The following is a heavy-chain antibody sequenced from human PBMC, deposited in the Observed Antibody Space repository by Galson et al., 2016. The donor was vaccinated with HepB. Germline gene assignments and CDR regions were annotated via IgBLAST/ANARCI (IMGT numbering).Heavy chain of an antibody. V-gene: IGHV4-34*01. J-gene: IGHJ5*02. Sequence: SETLSLTCGVDGGSFNDHYWSWTRQPPGKGLEWIGEINYVGSTKYNPSLKSRVTISVDTSKNQFSLKLNSMTAADTAVYFCAGVVVAATNWFDPWGQGTLVTVSS. D-gene: IGHD2-15*01. CDR2: INYVGST. CDR3: AGVVVAATNWFDP. CDR1: GGSFNDHY.